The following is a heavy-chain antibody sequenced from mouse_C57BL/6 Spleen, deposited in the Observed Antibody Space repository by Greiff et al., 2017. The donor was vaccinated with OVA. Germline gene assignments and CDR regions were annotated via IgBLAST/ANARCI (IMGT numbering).Heavy chain of an antibody. CDR3: ARGEGDDYDVDWFAY. Sequence: QVQLKQSGAELMKPGASVKLSCKATGYTFTGYWIEWVKQRPGHGLEWIGEILPGSGSTNYNEKFKGKATFTADTSSNTAYMQLSSLTTEDSAIYYCARGEGDDYDVDWFAYWGQGTLVTVSA. CDR1: GYTFTGYW. J-gene: IGHJ3*01. CDR2: ILPGSGST. D-gene: IGHD2-4*01. V-gene: IGHV1-9*01.